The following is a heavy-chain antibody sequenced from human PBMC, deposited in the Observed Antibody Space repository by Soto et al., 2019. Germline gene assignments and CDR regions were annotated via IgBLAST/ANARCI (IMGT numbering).Heavy chain of an antibody. CDR1: GFTFDDYA. Sequence: EVQLVESGGGLVQPGRSLRLSCAASGFTFDDYAMHWVRQAPGKGLEWVSGISWNSGSIGYADSVKGRFTISRDNAKNSLYLQMNSLRAEDTALYYCAKDIRADSSSWYGNWFDPWGQGTLVTVSS. V-gene: IGHV3-9*01. CDR2: ISWNSGSI. J-gene: IGHJ5*02. CDR3: AKDIRADSSSWYGNWFDP. D-gene: IGHD6-13*01.